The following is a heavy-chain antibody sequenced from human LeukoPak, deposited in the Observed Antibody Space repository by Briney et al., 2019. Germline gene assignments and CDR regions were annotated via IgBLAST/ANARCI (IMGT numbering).Heavy chain of an antibody. CDR1: GLNISSAW. CDR3: ARKEQWLGFDY. J-gene: IGHJ4*02. V-gene: IGHV3-7*03. CDR2: IKQDGSEK. D-gene: IGHD6-19*01. Sequence: GASLRLSCAASGLNISSAWMSWVRQAPGKGLEWVANIKQDGSEKYYVDSVKGRFTISRDNAKNSLYLQMNSLRAEDTAVYYCARKEQWLGFDYWGQGTLVTVSS.